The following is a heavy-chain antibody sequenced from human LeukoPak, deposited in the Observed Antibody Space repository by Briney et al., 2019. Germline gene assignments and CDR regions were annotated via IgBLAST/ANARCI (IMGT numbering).Heavy chain of an antibody. D-gene: IGHD2-15*01. CDR3: ARDKGYCSGGSCYWDY. V-gene: IGHV3-21*01. Sequence: GGSLRLSCAASGFTFSSYSMNWVRQAPGKGLEWVSSISSSSYIYYADSVKGRFTISRDNAKNSLYLQMNSLRAEDTAVYYCARDKGYCSGGSCYWDYWGQGTLVTVSS. J-gene: IGHJ4*02. CDR1: GFTFSSYS. CDR2: ISSSSYI.